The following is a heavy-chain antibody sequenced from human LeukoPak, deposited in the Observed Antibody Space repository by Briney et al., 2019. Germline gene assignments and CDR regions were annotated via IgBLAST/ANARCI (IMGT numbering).Heavy chain of an antibody. Sequence: AGGSLRLSCAASEFTFSSYAMSWVRQAPGKGLEWVSAISGSGGSTYYADSVKGRFTISRDNSKNTLYLQMNSLRAEDTAVYYCAKVLSGWYGYYFDYWGQGTLVTVSS. D-gene: IGHD6-19*01. CDR3: AKVLSGWYGYYFDY. V-gene: IGHV3-23*01. CDR1: EFTFSSYA. CDR2: ISGSGGST. J-gene: IGHJ4*02.